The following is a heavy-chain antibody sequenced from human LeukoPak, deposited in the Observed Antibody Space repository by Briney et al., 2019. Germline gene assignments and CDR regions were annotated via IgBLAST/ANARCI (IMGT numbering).Heavy chain of an antibody. J-gene: IGHJ4*02. V-gene: IGHV3-7*03. D-gene: IGHD3-10*01. Sequence: GGSLTLSCAVSGFTFSNYCLSWVRQAPGKGLEWMASIKKDGSEKKYVDSVKGRFTISRDNAENSLYLQMNSLRAEDTAVYYCARDRGGMVRGRYFDYWGQGTLVTVSS. CDR1: GFTFSNYC. CDR2: IKKDGSEK. CDR3: ARDRGGMVRGRYFDY.